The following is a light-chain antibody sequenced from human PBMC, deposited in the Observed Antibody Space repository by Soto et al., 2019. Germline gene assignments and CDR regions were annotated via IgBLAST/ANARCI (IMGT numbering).Light chain of an antibody. CDR1: SSDVGSYNL. CDR2: EGS. CDR3: CSYAGSITFWV. J-gene: IGLJ3*02. V-gene: IGLV2-23*03. Sequence: QSDLTQPASVSGSPGQSITISCTGTSSDVGSYNLVSWYQQHPGKAPKLMIYEGSKRPSGVSYRFSGSKSGNTASLTISGLQAEDEADYYCCSYAGSITFWVFGGGTKLTVL.